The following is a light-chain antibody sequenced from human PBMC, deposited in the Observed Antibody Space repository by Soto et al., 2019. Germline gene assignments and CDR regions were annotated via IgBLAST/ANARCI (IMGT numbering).Light chain of an antibody. CDR2: SNN. V-gene: IGLV1-44*01. CDR1: SSNIGSNT. Sequence: QSVLTQSSSASGTPGQRVTISCSGSSSNIGSNTVNWYQQLPGTAPKLLIYSNNQRPSGVPDRFSGSKSGTSASLAISGLQSEDEADYYCAAWDDSLNGPDVVFGGGTKVTVL. J-gene: IGLJ2*01. CDR3: AAWDDSLNGPDVV.